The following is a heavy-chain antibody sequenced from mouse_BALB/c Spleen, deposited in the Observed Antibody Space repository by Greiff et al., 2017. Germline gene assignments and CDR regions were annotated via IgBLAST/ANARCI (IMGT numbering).Heavy chain of an antibody. J-gene: IGHJ2*01. D-gene: IGHD2-1*01. CDR3: ARGGDYGNLFDY. CDR2: IDPANGNT. Sequence: EVKLQQSGAELVKPGASVKLSCTASGFNITDTYMHWVKQRPEQGLEWIGRIDPANGNTKYDPKFQGKATITADTSSNTAYLQLSSLTSEDTAVYYCARGGDYGNLFDYWGQGTTLTVSS. V-gene: IGHV14-3*02. CDR1: GFNITDTY.